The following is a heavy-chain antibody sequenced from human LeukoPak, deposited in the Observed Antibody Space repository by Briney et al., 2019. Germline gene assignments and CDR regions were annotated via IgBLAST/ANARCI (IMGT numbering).Heavy chain of an antibody. CDR2: IFTSGST. CDR1: GGSISSYY. D-gene: IGHD3-16*01. V-gene: IGHV4-4*07. CDR3: ARGSRQGAVVLGYFDY. J-gene: IGHJ4*02. Sequence: PETLSLTCTVSGGSISSYYWSWIRQPAGKGLEWIGCIFTSGSTNYNPSLKSRVTMSVDTSKNQFSLKLSSVTAADTAVYYCARGSRQGAVVLGYFDYWGQGTLVTVSS.